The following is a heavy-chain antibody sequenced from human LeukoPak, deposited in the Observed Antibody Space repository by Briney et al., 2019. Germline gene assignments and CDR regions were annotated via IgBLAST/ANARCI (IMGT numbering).Heavy chain of an antibody. CDR3: ARDYCSSTSCYEGYFDY. CDR1: GASISSGGYY. Sequence: TQTLSFTCTVSGASISSGGYYWSWIRQHPGKGLEWIGYIYYSGSTYYNPSLKSRVTISVDTSKNQFSLKLSSVTAADTAVYYCARDYCSSTSCYEGYFDYWGQGTLVTVSS. CDR2: IYYSGST. D-gene: IGHD2-2*01. J-gene: IGHJ4*02. V-gene: IGHV4-31*03.